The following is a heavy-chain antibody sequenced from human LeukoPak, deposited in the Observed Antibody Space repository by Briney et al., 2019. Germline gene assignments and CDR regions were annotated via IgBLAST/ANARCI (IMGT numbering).Heavy chain of an antibody. V-gene: IGHV4-34*01. J-gene: IGHJ4*02. Sequence: NSSETLSLTCTVSGGSISSYYWSWIRQPPGKGLEWIGEINHSGSTNYNPSLKSRVTISVDTSKNQFSLKLSSVTAADTAVYYCARYSSSWYFDYWGQGTLVTVSS. CDR3: ARYSSSWYFDY. CDR2: INHSGST. CDR1: GGSISSYY. D-gene: IGHD6-13*01.